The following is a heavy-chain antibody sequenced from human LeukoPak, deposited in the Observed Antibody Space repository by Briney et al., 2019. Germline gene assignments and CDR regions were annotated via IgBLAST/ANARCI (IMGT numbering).Heavy chain of an antibody. Sequence: QAGGSLRLSCAASGSTFNNYAMNWVRQAPGKGLEWVSAISGSGGSTYYADSVKGRFTISRDNSKNTLYLQMNSLRAEDTAVYYCAKFGVNLQLASDYWGQGTLVTVSS. CDR1: GSTFNNYA. V-gene: IGHV3-23*01. J-gene: IGHJ4*02. CDR2: ISGSGGST. D-gene: IGHD3-10*01. CDR3: AKFGVNLQLASDY.